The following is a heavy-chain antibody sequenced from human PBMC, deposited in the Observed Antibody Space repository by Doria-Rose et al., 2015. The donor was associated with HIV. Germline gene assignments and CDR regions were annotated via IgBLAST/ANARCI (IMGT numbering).Heavy chain of an antibody. CDR3: ARTANWNDGRVDS. Sequence: LQESGPGVVKPSQTLSLTRTVSGGSIGSGSYYWSWIRQPAGKGLEWIGRTYIRGSTDYNPSLQSRVTISVDTSKNQFSLEVNSVTAADTAVYYCARTANWNDGRVDSWGQGTSVIVSS. V-gene: IGHV4-61*02. J-gene: IGHJ4*02. CDR2: TYIRGST. CDR1: GGSIGSGSYY. D-gene: IGHD1-20*01.